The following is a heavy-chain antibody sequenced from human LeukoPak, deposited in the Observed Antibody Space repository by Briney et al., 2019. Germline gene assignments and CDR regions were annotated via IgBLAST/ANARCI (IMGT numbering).Heavy chain of an antibody. Sequence: PGGSLRLSCAASGFTFTSYAMSWVRQAPGKGLEWVSAISGSGGSTYYADSVKGRFTISRDNSKNTLYLQMNSLRAEDTAVYYCARGYCSSTSCGDYYYYGMDVWGQGTTVTVSS. V-gene: IGHV3-23*01. CDR3: ARGYCSSTSCGDYYYYGMDV. J-gene: IGHJ6*02. D-gene: IGHD2-2*01. CDR1: GFTFTSYA. CDR2: ISGSGGST.